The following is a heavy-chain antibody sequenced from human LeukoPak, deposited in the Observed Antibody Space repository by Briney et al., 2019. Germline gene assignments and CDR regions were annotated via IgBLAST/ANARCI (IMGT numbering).Heavy chain of an antibody. J-gene: IGHJ4*02. D-gene: IGHD1-26*01. V-gene: IGHV3-11*01. CDR2: ISSSGSTI. Sequence: GGSLRLSCAASGFTFSDYNMRWIRQAPGKGLEWVSYISSSGSTIYYADSVKGRFTISRDNAKNSLYLQMNSLRAEDTALYYCAEDIGRRGSYYDYWGQGTLVTVSS. CDR1: GFTFSDYN. CDR3: AEDIGRRGSYYDY.